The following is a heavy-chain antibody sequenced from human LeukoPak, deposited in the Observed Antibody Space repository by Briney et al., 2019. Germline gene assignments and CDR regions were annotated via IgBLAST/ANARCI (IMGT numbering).Heavy chain of an antibody. CDR1: GFTVSSNY. CDR2: IYSGGST. CDR3: ARGRGGSYFPIDC. J-gene: IGHJ4*02. D-gene: IGHD3-10*01. V-gene: IGHV3-53*01. Sequence: GGSLRLSCAASGFTVSSNYMSWGPQAPGKGLGWVSVIYSGGSTHYADSVKGRFTISRDNSKNTLYLQMNSLRAEYTAVYYCARGRGGSYFPIDCWGQGTLVTVSS.